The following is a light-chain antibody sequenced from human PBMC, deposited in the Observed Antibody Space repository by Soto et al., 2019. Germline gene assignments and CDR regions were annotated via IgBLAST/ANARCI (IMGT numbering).Light chain of an antibody. CDR3: QQYGSSPRT. J-gene: IGKJ1*01. Sequence: EILLTPSPCTLSLSPGARATLSCRASQSGSDSYLAWYQQKPGQPPRLLIYGVSSRGYGIPDRFSGSGSETDFTLTISRLEPEDFAVYYCQQYGSSPRTFGQGTKVDI. CDR1: QSGSDSY. V-gene: IGKV3-20*01. CDR2: GVS.